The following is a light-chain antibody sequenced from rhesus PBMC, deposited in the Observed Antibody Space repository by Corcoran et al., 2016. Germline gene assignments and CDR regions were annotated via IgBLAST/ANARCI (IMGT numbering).Light chain of an antibody. J-gene: IGKJ2*01. CDR3: QHYCSTPYS. V-gene: IGKV1-22*01. Sequence: DIQMTQSPSSLSASVGDRVTITCRASQGITNDLAWYQQKPGETPKLLIYEASSLQSGIPSRFSGSGSGTDFTLTISSLQSEDFATYYCQHYCSTPYSFGQGTKVEIK. CDR2: EAS. CDR1: QGITND.